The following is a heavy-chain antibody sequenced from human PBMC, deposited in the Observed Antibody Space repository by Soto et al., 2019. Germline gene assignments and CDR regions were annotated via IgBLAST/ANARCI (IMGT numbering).Heavy chain of an antibody. CDR2: IYYSGST. Sequence: LSLTCTVSGGSISSYYWSWIRQPPGKGLEWIGYIYYSGSTNYNPSLKSRVTISVDTSKNQFSLKLSSVTAADTAVYYCARASGHIAAAGSYYYYGMDVWGQGTTVTVSS. V-gene: IGHV4-59*01. J-gene: IGHJ6*02. CDR3: ARASGHIAAAGSYYYYGMDV. D-gene: IGHD6-13*01. CDR1: GGSISSYY.